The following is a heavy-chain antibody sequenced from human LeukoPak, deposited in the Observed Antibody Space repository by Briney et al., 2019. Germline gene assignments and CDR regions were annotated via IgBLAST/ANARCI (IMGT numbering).Heavy chain of an antibody. J-gene: IGHJ5*02. CDR2: INPSGGST. CDR3: AREVAAAGRSFDP. Sequence: GASVKVSCKASGYTFTSYYMHWVREAPGQGLEWMGIINPSGGSTSYAQKFQGRVTMTRDTSTSTVYMELSSLRSEDTAVYYCAREVAAAGRSFDPWGQGTLVTVSS. V-gene: IGHV1-46*01. CDR1: GYTFTSYY. D-gene: IGHD6-13*01.